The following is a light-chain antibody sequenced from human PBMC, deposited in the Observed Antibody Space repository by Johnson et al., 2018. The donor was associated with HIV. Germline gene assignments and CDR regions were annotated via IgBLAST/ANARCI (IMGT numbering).Light chain of an antibody. CDR1: SSNIGNNY. CDR3: GTWDSSLSAPV. J-gene: IGLJ1*01. Sequence: TQPPSVSAAPGQKVTISCSGSSSNIGNNYVSWYQQLPGTAPKLLIYDNNKRPSGIPDRFSGSKSGTSATLGITGLQTGDEADYYCGTWDSSLSAPVFGTGTKVTVL. V-gene: IGLV1-51*01. CDR2: DNN.